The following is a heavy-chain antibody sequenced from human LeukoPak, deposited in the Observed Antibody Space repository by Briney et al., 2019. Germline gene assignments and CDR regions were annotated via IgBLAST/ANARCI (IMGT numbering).Heavy chain of an antibody. Sequence: SETLSLTCTVSGGSISSGSYYWSWIRQPAGKGLEWIGRIYTSGSTNYNPSLKSRVTISVDRSKNQFSLKLSSVTAADTAVYYCARAAGATFDYWGQGTLVTVSS. CDR3: ARAAGATFDY. D-gene: IGHD1-26*01. CDR1: GGSISSGSYY. J-gene: IGHJ4*02. CDR2: IYTSGST. V-gene: IGHV4-61*02.